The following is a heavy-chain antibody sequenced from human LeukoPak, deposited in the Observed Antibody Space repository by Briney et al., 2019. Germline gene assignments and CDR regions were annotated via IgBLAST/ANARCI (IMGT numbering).Heavy chain of an antibody. D-gene: IGHD2-15*01. CDR1: GFTFDDYA. CDR3: ARVGVVQGSYYFDF. Sequence: GGSLRLSCAASGFTFDDYAMHWVRQAPGKGLEWVANIKQDGSEKYYVDSVKGRFTISRDNAKNSLYLQMNSLKTEDTAVYYCARVGVVQGSYYFDFWGQGTLVTVSS. V-gene: IGHV3-7*03. CDR2: IKQDGSEK. J-gene: IGHJ4*02.